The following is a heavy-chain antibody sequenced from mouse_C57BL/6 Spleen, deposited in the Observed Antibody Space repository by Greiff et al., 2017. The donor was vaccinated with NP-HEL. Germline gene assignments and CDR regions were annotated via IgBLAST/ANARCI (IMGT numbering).Heavy chain of an antibody. CDR3: ARRAVVSFDY. V-gene: IGHV1-50*01. CDR2: LYPSDSYT. D-gene: IGHD1-1*01. J-gene: IGHJ2*01. CDR1: GYTFTSYW. Sequence: VQLQQPGAELVKPGASVKLSCKASGYTFTSYWMQWVKQRPGQGLEWIGELYPSDSYTNYNQQFKCKATLTVDTASSTAYMQIRSLTSEDSAVYYCARRAVVSFDYWGQGTTLTVSS.